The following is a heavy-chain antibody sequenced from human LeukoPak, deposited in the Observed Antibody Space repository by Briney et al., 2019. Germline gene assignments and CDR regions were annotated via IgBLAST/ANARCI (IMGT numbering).Heavy chain of an antibody. CDR2: ISGSGGST. Sequence: GGSLRLSCAASGFTFSSYAMSWVRQAPGKGLEWVSAISGSGGSTCYADSVKGRFTISRDNAKNSLYLQMNSLRAEDTAVYYCARDGDDSSGYYGDYWGQGTLVTVSS. CDR1: GFTFSSYA. J-gene: IGHJ4*02. D-gene: IGHD3-22*01. CDR3: ARDGDDSSGYYGDY. V-gene: IGHV3-23*01.